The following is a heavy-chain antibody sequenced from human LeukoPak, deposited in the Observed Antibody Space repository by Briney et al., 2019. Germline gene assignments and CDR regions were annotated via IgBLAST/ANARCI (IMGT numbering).Heavy chain of an antibody. CDR2: RSFDGSNK. CDR3: ARGGNPRDGPDY. D-gene: IGHD4-23*01. J-gene: IGHJ4*02. V-gene: IGHV3-30-3*01. Sequence: PGSSLRLSCAASGFTFSSYTIHWVRQAPGKGLERVAERSFDGSNKYYADSVKGRFSISRDNSKNTLYLQMNSVGAEDTAVYYCARGGNPRDGPDYWGQGTLVTVSS. CDR1: GFTFSSYT.